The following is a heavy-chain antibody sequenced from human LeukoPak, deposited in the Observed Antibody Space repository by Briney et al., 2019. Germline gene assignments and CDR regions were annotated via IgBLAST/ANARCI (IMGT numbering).Heavy chain of an antibody. CDR2: INTSGNT. V-gene: IGHV4-4*07. J-gene: IGHJ4*02. CDR1: GGSISSFY. D-gene: IGHD5-12*01. CDR3: ARTRSWLPFEY. Sequence: SETLSLTCTVSGGSISSFYWSWFRQPAGKGLEWIGRINTSGNTNYNPSLKSRVTMSIDTSKNQFSLKLSSMTAADTAVYYCARTRSWLPFEYWGQGTLVTVSS.